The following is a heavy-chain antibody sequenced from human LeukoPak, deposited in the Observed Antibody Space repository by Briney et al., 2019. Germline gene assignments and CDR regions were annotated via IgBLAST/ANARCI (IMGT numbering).Heavy chain of an antibody. Sequence: SETLSLTCTVSGGSISSYYWSWIRQPPGKGLEWIGYIYYSGSTNYNPSLKSRVTISVDTSKNQFSLKLSSVTAADTAVYYCAGRHYYDSSGYYPDYWGQGTLVTVSS. CDR1: GGSISSYY. CDR2: IYYSGST. J-gene: IGHJ4*02. CDR3: AGRHYYDSSGYYPDY. D-gene: IGHD3-22*01. V-gene: IGHV4-59*01.